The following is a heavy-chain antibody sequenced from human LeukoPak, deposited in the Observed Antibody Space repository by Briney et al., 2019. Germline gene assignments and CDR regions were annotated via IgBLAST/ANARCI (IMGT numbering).Heavy chain of an antibody. D-gene: IGHD3-16*01. V-gene: IGHV3-74*01. Sequence: GRSLRPARAAAGLTFSSDWTHSVRQAREKGLVCVSYINGDGSATNYADSVRGRFTISRDNAKKTLYLQMNSLRDEDTAVYYCVRGLDSWGLGTLVTVSS. CDR3: VRGLDS. J-gene: IGHJ5*01. CDR1: GLTFSSDW. CDR2: INGDGSAT.